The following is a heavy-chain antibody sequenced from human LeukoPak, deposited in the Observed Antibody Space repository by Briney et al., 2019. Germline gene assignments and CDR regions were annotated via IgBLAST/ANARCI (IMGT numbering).Heavy chain of an antibody. CDR1: GGPIGTYY. J-gene: IGHJ4*02. V-gene: IGHV4-4*07. CDR3: ARELRYFYDRSGYAY. D-gene: IGHD3-22*01. CDR2: IQTSWTT. Sequence: PSETLSLTCTVSGGPIGTYYWSWIRQPAGRGLEWIGRIQTSWTTDYNPSLKSRVTMSVDTSKNQISLKLDSVTAADTAVYYCARELRYFYDRSGYAYWGQGILVTVSS.